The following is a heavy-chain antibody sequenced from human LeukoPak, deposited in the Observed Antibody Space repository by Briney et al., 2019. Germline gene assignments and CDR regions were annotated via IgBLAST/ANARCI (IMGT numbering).Heavy chain of an antibody. D-gene: IGHD4-17*01. CDR2: ISGSGGST. J-gene: IGHJ5*02. CDR1: GFTFSSYA. CDR3: AKAAYGDYVNWFDP. Sequence: GGSLRLSCAASGFTFSSYAMSWVRQAPGKGLEWVSAISGSGGSTYYADSVKDRFTISRDNSKNTLYRQMNSLRAEDTAVYYCAKAAYGDYVNWFDPWGQGILVIVSS. V-gene: IGHV3-23*01.